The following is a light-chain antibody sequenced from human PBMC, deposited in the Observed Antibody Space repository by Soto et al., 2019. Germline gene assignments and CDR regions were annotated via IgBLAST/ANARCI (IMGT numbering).Light chain of an antibody. V-gene: IGLV1-40*01. J-gene: IGLJ2*01. CDR1: SSNIGAGYD. CDR2: GTT. CDR3: HSYDNSLSGSV. Sequence: QSVLTQPPSVSGAPGQRVTISCTGSSSNIGAGYDVHWYQQLPGTAPKLLIHGTTYRPSGVPDRFSGSRSGTSASLAITGLQADDEAAYSCHSYDNSLSGSVFGGGTQLTVL.